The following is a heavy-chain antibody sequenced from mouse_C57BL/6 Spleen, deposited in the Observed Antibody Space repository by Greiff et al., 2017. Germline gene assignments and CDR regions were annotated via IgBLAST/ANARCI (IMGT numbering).Heavy chain of an antibody. V-gene: IGHV1-82*01. J-gene: IGHJ1*03. D-gene: IGHD1-1*01. CDR3: ARFTTVVGYFDV. Sequence: QVQLQQSGPELVKPGASVKISCKASGYAFRSSWMNWVKQRPGKGLEWIGRIYPGDGDTNYNGKFKGKATLTADKSSSTAYMQLSSLTSEDSAVYFCARFTTVVGYFDVWGTGTTVTVSS. CDR1: GYAFRSSW. CDR2: IYPGDGDT.